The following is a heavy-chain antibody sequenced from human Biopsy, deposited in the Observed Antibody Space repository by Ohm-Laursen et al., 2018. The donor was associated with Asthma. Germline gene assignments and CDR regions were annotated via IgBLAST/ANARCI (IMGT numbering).Heavy chain of an antibody. CDR3: ARGVDRVTGLLDHFDS. CDR2: VYYSGST. Sequence: SETLSLTCTVSGGSINNFYWSWIRQPPGKGLESIGHVYYSGSTNYNTSLKSRVTISIDASKNQFSLKLTSVTAADTAVYYCARGVDRVTGLLDHFDSLGQGTLVTVSS. D-gene: IGHD2-21*02. J-gene: IGHJ4*02. CDR1: GGSINNFY. V-gene: IGHV4-59*01.